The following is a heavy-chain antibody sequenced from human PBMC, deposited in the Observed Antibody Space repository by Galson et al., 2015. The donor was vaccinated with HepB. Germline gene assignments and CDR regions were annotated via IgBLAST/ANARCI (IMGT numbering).Heavy chain of an antibody. CDR1: GGSFTDYN. CDR3: ARSYNSSSWGWFDP. CDR2: INHNGGT. D-gene: IGHD6-6*01. V-gene: IGHV4-34*01. Sequence: LSLTCGVSGGSFTDYNWSWIRQPPGKGLEWIGEINHNGGTNYSPSLKSRVTISVDTSKNQFSLKLSSVTAADTAVYYCARSYNSSSWGWFDPWGQGTPITVSS. J-gene: IGHJ5*02.